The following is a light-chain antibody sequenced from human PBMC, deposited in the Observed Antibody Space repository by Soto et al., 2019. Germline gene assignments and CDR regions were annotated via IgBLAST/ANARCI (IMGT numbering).Light chain of an antibody. V-gene: IGKV1-6*01. Sequence: AIQMTQSPPSLSASVGDRVTITCRASQDIRNDLGWYQQKPGKSPNRLIYAASSLQSTVPSRFSGSGSCTDFTLTISSLQPEDSATYYCLQDYDSPYTFGQGTKLEIK. J-gene: IGKJ2*01. CDR3: LQDYDSPYT. CDR2: AAS. CDR1: QDIRND.